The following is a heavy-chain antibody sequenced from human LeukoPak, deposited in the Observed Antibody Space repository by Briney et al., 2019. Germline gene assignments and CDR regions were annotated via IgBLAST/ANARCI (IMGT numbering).Heavy chain of an antibody. CDR2: INPNSGGT. CDR3: ARVVCSGGSCYSTYYYGMDV. CDR1: GYTFTGYY. Sequence: ASVKVSCKASGYTFTGYYMHWVRQAPGQGLEWMGWINPNSGGTNYGQKFQGRVTMTRDTSISTAYMELSRLRSDDTAVYYCARVVCSGGSCYSTYYYGMDVWGQGTTVTVSS. V-gene: IGHV1-2*02. D-gene: IGHD2-15*01. J-gene: IGHJ6*02.